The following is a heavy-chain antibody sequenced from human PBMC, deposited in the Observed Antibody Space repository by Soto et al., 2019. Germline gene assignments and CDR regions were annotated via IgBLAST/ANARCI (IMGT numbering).Heavy chain of an antibody. CDR3: ARAADTAMVYYYYGMDV. D-gene: IGHD5-18*01. J-gene: IGHJ6*02. Sequence: GASVKVSCKASGGTFSSYAISWVRQAPGQGLEWMGGIIPIFGTANYAQKFQGRVTITADKSTSTAYMELSSLRSEDTAVYYCARAADTAMVYYYYGMDVWGQGTTVTLSS. CDR2: IIPIFGTA. V-gene: IGHV1-69*06. CDR1: GGTFSSYA.